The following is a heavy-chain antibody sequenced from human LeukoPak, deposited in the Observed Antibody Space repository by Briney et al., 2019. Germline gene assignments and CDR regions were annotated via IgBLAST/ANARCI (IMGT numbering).Heavy chain of an antibody. D-gene: IGHD4-17*01. CDR1: GFTFSSYS. Sequence: GGSLTLSCAVSGFTFSSYSMNWVRQAPGEGLEWVSSISSSCSYIYYADSVKGRFTISRDNAKNSLYLQMNSLRAEDTAVYYCARDTAYGDGAFDIWGQGTMVTVSS. CDR2: ISSSCSYI. V-gene: IGHV3-21*01. J-gene: IGHJ3*02. CDR3: ARDTAYGDGAFDI.